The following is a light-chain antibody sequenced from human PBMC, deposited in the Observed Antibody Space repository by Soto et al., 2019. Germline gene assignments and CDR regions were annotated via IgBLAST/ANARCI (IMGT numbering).Light chain of an antibody. V-gene: IGLV2-14*02. CDR3: CSYTFSNTLI. Sequence: QSALAQPASVSGSPGQSITISCTGTSSDVGSYNLVSWYQQHPGKAPKLMIYEGSKRPSGVSNRFSGSKSGNTASLTISGLQAEDEADYYCCSYTFSNTLIFGGGTKVTVL. CDR2: EGS. J-gene: IGLJ2*01. CDR1: SSDVGSYNL.